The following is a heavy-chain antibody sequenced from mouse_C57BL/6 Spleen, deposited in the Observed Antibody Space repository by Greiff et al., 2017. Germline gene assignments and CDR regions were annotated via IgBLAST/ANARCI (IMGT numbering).Heavy chain of an antibody. D-gene: IGHD2-4*01. CDR3: ARRFSLFDYDRYFDV. Sequence: EVKLQESGPGLVKPSQSLSLTCSVTGYSITSGYYWNWIRQFPGNKLEWMGYISYDGSNNYNPSLKNRISITRDTSKNQFFLKLNSVTTEDTATYYCARRFSLFDYDRYFDVWGTGTTVTVSS. CDR1: GYSITSGYY. CDR2: ISYDGSN. J-gene: IGHJ1*03. V-gene: IGHV3-6*01.